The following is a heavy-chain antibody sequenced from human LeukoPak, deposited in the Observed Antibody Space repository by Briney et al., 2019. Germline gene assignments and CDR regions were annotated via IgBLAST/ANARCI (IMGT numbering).Heavy chain of an antibody. D-gene: IGHD3-22*01. CDR2: ISGSGGST. J-gene: IGHJ4*02. CDR3: AKDAYYYDSSGSTY. V-gene: IGHV3-23*01. Sequence: GGSLRLSCAASGFTFSSYAMSWVRQAPGKGLEWVSAISGSGGSTYYADSVKGRFTISRDNSKNTLYLQMNSRRAEDTAVYYCAKDAYYYDSSGSTYWGQGTLVTVSS. CDR1: GFTFSSYA.